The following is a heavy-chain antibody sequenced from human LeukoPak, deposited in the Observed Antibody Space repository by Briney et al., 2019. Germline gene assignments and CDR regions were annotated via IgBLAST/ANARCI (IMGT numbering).Heavy chain of an antibody. CDR1: GFTFGDYT. CDR2: IRSKAYGGTT. CDR3: IRGGANSPFDY. J-gene: IGHJ4*02. V-gene: IGHV3-49*03. Sequence: GGSLRLSCTASGFTFGDYTVTWFRQAPGKGLEWVGFIRSKAYGGTTEDAASVKGRFTISRDDSKSIAYLQMNSLKTEDTAVYYCIRGGANSPFDYWGQGTLVTVPS. D-gene: IGHD3-16*01.